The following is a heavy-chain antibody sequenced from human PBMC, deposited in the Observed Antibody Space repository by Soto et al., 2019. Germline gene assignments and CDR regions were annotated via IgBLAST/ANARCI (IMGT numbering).Heavy chain of an antibody. V-gene: IGHV3-23*01. CDR3: AKDAIMVSSSFNYFDF. CDR2: ISGSGGAT. Sequence: GGSLRLSCVVSGFIPSSYAMSWVREAPGKGLEWVSGISGSGGATSYADSVKGRFTISRDNSKNTLYLQMNSLSAEDTAIYYCAKDAIMVSSSFNYFDFWGQGALVTVSS. D-gene: IGHD6-13*01. CDR1: GFIPSSYA. J-gene: IGHJ4*02.